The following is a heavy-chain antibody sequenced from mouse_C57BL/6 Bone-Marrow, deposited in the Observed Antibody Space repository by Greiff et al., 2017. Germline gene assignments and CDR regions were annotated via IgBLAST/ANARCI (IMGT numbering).Heavy chain of an antibody. CDR3: ANLMITDAMDY. D-gene: IGHD2-4*01. CDR2: IWGDGST. CDR1: GFSLTSYG. Sequence: VKLMESGPGLVAPSQSLSITCTVSGFSLTSYGVSWVRQPPGKGLAWLGVIWGDGSTNYHSALISRLSISKDNSKSQVFLKLNSLQTYDTATYYCANLMITDAMDYWGQGTSVTVSS. J-gene: IGHJ4*01. V-gene: IGHV2-3*01.